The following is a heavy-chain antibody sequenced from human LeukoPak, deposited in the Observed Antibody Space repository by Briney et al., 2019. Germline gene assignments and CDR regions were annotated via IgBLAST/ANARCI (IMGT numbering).Heavy chain of an antibody. CDR2: IKEGGSEK. J-gene: IGHJ4*02. D-gene: IGHD3-10*01. CDR1: GFTFSNAW. V-gene: IGHV3-7*05. CDR3: ARVRRYYGSGSSIDY. Sequence: PGGSLRLSCAASGFTFSNAWMSWVRQAPGKGLEWVANIKEGGSEKYYVDSVKGRFTISRDNAKNSLFLQMNSLRAEDTAVYYCARVRRYYGSGSSIDYWGQGTLVTVSS.